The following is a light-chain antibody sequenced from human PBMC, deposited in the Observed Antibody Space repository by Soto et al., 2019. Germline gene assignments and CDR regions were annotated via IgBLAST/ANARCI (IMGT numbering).Light chain of an antibody. CDR2: HDN. CDR1: KLGDKY. CDR3: QAMVSRTVI. J-gene: IGLJ2*01. V-gene: IGLV3-1*01. Sequence: SYALTQPPSVSVSPGQTASITCSGDKLGDKYTCWYQQKPGQSPVLVIFHDNTRPSGIPERFSGSNSGNTATLTISGTQAIDEADYYCQAMVSRTVIFGGGTKLTVL.